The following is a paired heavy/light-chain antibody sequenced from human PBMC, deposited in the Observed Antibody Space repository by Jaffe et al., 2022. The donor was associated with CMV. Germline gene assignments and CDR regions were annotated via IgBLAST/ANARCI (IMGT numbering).Light chain of an antibody. CDR3: AAWDDSLSGVI. Sequence: QSVLAQPPSASATPGQRVTISCSGSTSNIGDNYVYWYQQLPGTAPKLLIYRNKQRPSGVPDRFSGSKSGTSASLAISGLRSEDEAAYYCAAWDDSLSGVIFGGGTKLTVL. V-gene: IGLV1-47*01. J-gene: IGLJ2*01. CDR2: RNK. CDR1: TSNIGDNY.
Heavy chain of an antibody. J-gene: IGHJ4*02. CDR1: GFSLNSFA. V-gene: IGHV3-23*01. CDR3: AKSGPTYYFDNSAYYLSGFDY. CDR2: ISGSGST. Sequence: EVQLLESGGGLVEPGGSLRLSCAASGFSLNSFATNWVRQAPGKGLEWVSTISGSGSTYYADSVKGRFTVSRDSAKNTLYLQMKSLRAEDTAVYYCAKSGPTYYFDNSAYYLSGFDYWGQGTLVTVSS. D-gene: IGHD3-22*01.